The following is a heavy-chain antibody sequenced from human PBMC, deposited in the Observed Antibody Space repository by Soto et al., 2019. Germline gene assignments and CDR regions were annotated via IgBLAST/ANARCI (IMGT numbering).Heavy chain of an antibody. D-gene: IGHD3-16*01. Sequence: EVQLVESGGGLVQPGRSLRVSCAASGFTFEDYAMHWVRQAPGRGLEWVSVISYNSGIINYAASVRGRFTISRDNAKNSLYLQMNSLRAEDTALYYWAQGRDGGGLLSRGGMDVWGQGTTVTVS. CDR3: AQGRDGGGLLSRGGMDV. V-gene: IGHV3-9*01. CDR2: ISYNSGII. CDR1: GFTFEDYA. J-gene: IGHJ6*02.